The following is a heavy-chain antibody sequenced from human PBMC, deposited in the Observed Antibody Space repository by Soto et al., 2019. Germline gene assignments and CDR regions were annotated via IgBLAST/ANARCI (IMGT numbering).Heavy chain of an antibody. CDR3: ARGARYSSSWNYYGMDV. Sequence: HPGGSLRLSCAASGFTFSSYDMHWVRQATGKGLEWVSAIGTAGDTYYPGSVKGRFTISRENAKNSLYLQMNSLRAGDTAVYYCARGARYSSSWNYYGMDVWGRGTMVTVSS. CDR1: GFTFSSYD. CDR2: IGTAGDT. V-gene: IGHV3-13*01. J-gene: IGHJ6*02. D-gene: IGHD6-13*01.